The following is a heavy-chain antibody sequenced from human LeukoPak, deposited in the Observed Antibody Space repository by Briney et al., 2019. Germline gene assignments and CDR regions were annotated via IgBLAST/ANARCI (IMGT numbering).Heavy chain of an antibody. CDR3: VSQLVHGFDY. CDR2: INANAGST. V-gene: IGHV3-23*01. J-gene: IGHJ4*02. CDR1: GFAFNFFA. D-gene: IGHD6-6*01. Sequence: GGSLRLSCAASGFAFNFFAMSWVRQVPGKGLEWISTINANAGSTYYADSVKGRFTISRDNSKNTLYLQMNSLRAEDTAVYYCVSQLVHGFDYRGQGTLVTVSS.